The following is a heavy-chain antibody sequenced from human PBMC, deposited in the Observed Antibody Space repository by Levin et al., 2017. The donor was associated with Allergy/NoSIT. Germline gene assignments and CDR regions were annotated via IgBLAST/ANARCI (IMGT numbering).Heavy chain of an antibody. CDR3: AKDRKYQVLWGSHIDY. Sequence: QSGGSLRLSCAASGFTFSSYAMNWVRQAPGKGLEWVSVISGSGGNTFYADSVKGRFTISRDDSKNTLYLQMNSLRAEDTAIYYCAKDRKYQVLWGSHIDYWGQGTLVTVSS. D-gene: IGHD2-2*01. CDR1: GFTFSSYA. J-gene: IGHJ4*02. CDR2: ISGSGGNT. V-gene: IGHV3-23*01.